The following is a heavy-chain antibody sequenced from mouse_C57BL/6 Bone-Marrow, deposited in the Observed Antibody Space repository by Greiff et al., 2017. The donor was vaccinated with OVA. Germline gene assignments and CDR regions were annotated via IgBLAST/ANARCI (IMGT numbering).Heavy chain of an antibody. CDR1: GFTFSDYG. J-gene: IGHJ4*01. V-gene: IGHV5-17*01. CDR2: ISSGSSTI. Sequence: EVKLMESGGGLVKPGGSLKLSCAASGFTFSDYGMHWVRQAPEKGLEWVAYISSGSSTIYYADTVKGRFTISRDNAKNTLFLQMTSLRSEDTAMYYCAREGSHYYAMDYWGQGTSVTVSS. CDR3: AREGSHYYAMDY.